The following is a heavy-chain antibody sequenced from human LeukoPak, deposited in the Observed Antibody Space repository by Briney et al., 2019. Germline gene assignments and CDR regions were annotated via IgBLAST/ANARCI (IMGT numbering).Heavy chain of an antibody. CDR2: ISGGGDSI. CDR3: AREYCSSTSCNTYYYGMDV. Sequence: GGSLRLSCAVSGFTFSAYAMAWVRQAPGRGLEWVSSISGGGDSIYYADSVKGRFTISRDNAKNSLYLQMNSLRAEDTALYYCAREYCSSTSCNTYYYGMDVWGQGTTVTVSS. D-gene: IGHD2-2*01. V-gene: IGHV3-23*01. CDR1: GFTFSAYA. J-gene: IGHJ6*02.